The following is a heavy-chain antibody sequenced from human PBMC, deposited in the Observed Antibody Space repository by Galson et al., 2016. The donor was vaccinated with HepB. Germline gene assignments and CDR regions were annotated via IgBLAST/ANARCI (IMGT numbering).Heavy chain of an antibody. J-gene: IGHJ4*02. V-gene: IGHV3-23*01. D-gene: IGHD6-13*01. CDR2: IITGSGDTT. CDR3: AKPRSSGWYEFDY. CDR1: GFTFTTYA. Sequence: SLRLSCAASGFTFTTYAMTWVRQAPGKGLEWVSSIITGSGDTTYYAGSVKGRFTISRDNSKNTLFLQMNSLRAEDTAIYYCAKPRSSGWYEFDYWGQGTLVTVSS.